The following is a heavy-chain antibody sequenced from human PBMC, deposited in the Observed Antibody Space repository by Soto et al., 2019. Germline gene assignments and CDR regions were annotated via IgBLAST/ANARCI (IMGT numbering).Heavy chain of an antibody. CDR2: INHSGST. D-gene: IGHD1-26*01. Sequence: SETLSLTCAVYGGSFSGYYWSWIRQPPGKGLEWIGEINHSGSTNYNPSLKSRVTISVDTSKNQFSLKLSSVTAADTAVYYCARWKWEPDYYYCGMDVWGQGTTLP. J-gene: IGHJ6*02. CDR1: GGSFSGYY. CDR3: ARWKWEPDYYYCGMDV. V-gene: IGHV4-34*01.